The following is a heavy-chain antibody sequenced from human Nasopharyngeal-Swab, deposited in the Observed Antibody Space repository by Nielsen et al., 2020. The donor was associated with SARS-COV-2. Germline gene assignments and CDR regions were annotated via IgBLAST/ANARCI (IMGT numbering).Heavy chain of an antibody. D-gene: IGHD3-22*01. J-gene: IGHJ3*02. Sequence: IRQPPGEGLEWIGYIYYSGSTYYNPSLKSRVTISVDTSKNQFSLKLSSVTAADTAVYYCARAAITMIVVVSAFDIWGQGTMVTVSS. CDR3: ARAAITMIVVVSAFDI. CDR2: IYYSGST. V-gene: IGHV4-31*02.